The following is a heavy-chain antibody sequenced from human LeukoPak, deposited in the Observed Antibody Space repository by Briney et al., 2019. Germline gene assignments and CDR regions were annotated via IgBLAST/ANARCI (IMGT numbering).Heavy chain of an antibody. CDR1: GFTFSSYS. D-gene: IGHD6-6*01. CDR2: ISSSSSYI. Sequence: PGGSLRLSCAASGFTFSSYSMNWIRQAPGKGLEWVSSISSSSSYIYYADSVKGRFTISRDNAKNSLYLQMNSLRAEDTAVYYCARDSSAEQLVHDAFDIWGQGTMVTVSS. CDR3: ARDSSAEQLVHDAFDI. J-gene: IGHJ3*02. V-gene: IGHV3-21*01.